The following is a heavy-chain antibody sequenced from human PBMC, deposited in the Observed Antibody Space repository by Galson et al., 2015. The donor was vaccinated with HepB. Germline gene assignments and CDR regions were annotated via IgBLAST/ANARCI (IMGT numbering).Heavy chain of an antibody. D-gene: IGHD3-22*01. CDR3: ALREDSGGYYPSSH. J-gene: IGHJ4*02. CDR1: GYSFTGYY. CDR2: INPNSGDT. Sequence: SVKVSCKASGYSFTGYYMHWVRQAPGQGLEWMGWINPNSGDTNSAQKFQGRVTMTRDTSISTAYMELNRLRSDDTAVYFCALREDSGGYYPSSHWGQGTLVTVSS. V-gene: IGHV1-2*02.